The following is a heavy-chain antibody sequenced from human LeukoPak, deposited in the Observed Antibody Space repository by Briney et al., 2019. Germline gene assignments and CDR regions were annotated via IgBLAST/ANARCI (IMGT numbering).Heavy chain of an antibody. D-gene: IGHD2/OR15-2a*01. Sequence: SQTLSLTCAVSGDSVSSNIFGWNWLRQSPSRGLEWLGRTYRGSSYYAPSMKRRITIRPDTSKNQFSLQLNSMTPEDTAVYYCARGQYSAFDIWGQGTLVTVSS. J-gene: IGHJ3*02. CDR1: GDSVSSNIFG. CDR3: ARGQYSAFDI. CDR2: TYRGSS. V-gene: IGHV6-1*01.